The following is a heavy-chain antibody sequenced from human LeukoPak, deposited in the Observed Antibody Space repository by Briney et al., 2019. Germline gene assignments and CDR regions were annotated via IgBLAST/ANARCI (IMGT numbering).Heavy chain of an antibody. CDR3: ARVWVDSGGWYNFDY. CDR2: IKPSGGSS. J-gene: IGHJ4*02. V-gene: IGHV1-46*01. CDR1: GYTFTNHH. D-gene: IGHD6-19*01. Sequence: ASVKVSCKASGYTFTNHHVHWVRQAPGQGLEWMGIIKPSGGSSTYAQKFQGRVTMTRDTSTSTVYMELSSLRSADTAVYYCARVWVDSGGWYNFDYWGQGTLVTVSS.